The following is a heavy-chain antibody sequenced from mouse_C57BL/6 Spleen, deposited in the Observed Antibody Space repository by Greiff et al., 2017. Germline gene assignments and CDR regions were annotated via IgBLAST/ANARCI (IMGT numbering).Heavy chain of an antibody. D-gene: IGHD2-13*01. Sequence: VQVVESGAELVRPGASVTLSCKASGYTFTDYEMHWVKQTPVHGLEWIGAIDPETGGTAYNQKFKGKAILTADKSSSTAYMELRSLTSEDAAVYCCTSRVDYGDEGGYWGQGTTLTVSS. V-gene: IGHV1-15*01. J-gene: IGHJ2*01. CDR2: IDPETGGT. CDR1: GYTFTDYE. CDR3: TSRVDYGDEGGY.